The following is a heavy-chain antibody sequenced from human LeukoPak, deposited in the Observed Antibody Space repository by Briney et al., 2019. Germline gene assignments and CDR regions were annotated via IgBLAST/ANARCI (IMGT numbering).Heavy chain of an antibody. Sequence: PGGSLRLSCAASGFTFSSYGMHWVRKPPGKGLEWVAVISYDGSNKYYADSVKGRFTISRDNSKNTLYLQMNSLRAEDTAVYYCAKGPGSSSWYYYFDYWGQGTLVTVSS. D-gene: IGHD6-13*01. J-gene: IGHJ4*02. V-gene: IGHV3-30*18. CDR1: GFTFSSYG. CDR2: ISYDGSNK. CDR3: AKGPGSSSWYYYFDY.